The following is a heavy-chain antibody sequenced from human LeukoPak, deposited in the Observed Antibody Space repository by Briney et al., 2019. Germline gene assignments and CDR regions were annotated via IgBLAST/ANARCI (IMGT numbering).Heavy chain of an antibody. CDR1: EYTFTNYW. Sequence: ESLKISCKVAEYTFTNYWIGWVRQMPGKGLEWVGIIYLRDSDTRYRPSFQGQVTISADKSTRTAYLQWSSLKASDSAMYYCATTLTNYCSSTSCYADHWGQGTLVTVSS. D-gene: IGHD2-2*01. CDR2: IYLRDSDT. V-gene: IGHV5-51*01. J-gene: IGHJ4*01. CDR3: ATTLTNYCSSTSCYADH.